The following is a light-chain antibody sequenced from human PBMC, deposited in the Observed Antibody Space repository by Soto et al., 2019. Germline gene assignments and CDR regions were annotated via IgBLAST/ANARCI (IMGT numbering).Light chain of an antibody. J-gene: IGKJ2*01. CDR3: QQSSFTGYT. CDR1: QTISSW. CDR2: AAS. Sequence: DIQMTQSPSTLSGSVGDRVTITCRASQTISSWLAWYQQKPGKAPKLLIYAASSLQSGVSSRFSGSGSGTNFTLTVSSLQPEDFAIYYCQQSSFTGYTFGQGTKLDMK. V-gene: IGKV1-5*01.